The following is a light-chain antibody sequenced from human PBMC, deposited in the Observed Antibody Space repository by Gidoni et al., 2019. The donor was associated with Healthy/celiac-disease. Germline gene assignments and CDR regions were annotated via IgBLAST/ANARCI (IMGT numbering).Light chain of an antibody. CDR3: QQRSNGPPIT. CDR1: QSVSSY. CDR2: DAS. V-gene: IGKV3-11*01. J-gene: IGKJ4*01. Sequence: ELVLTPSPATMSLSTGERATLSCRGSQSVSSYLAWYQQKPGQAPRLLIYDASNRATGIPARFSGSGSGTDFTLTISSLEPEDLAVYYCQQRSNGPPITFGGGTKVEIK.